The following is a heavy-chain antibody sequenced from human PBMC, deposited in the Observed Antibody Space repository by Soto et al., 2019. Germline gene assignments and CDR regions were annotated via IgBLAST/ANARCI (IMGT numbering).Heavy chain of an antibody. CDR2: ISSSSSYI. J-gene: IGHJ6*02. CDR3: ARVVKKVGATDYYYGMDV. CDR1: GFTFSSYS. D-gene: IGHD1-26*01. Sequence: GGSLRLSCAASGFTFSSYSMNWVRQAPGKGLEWVSSISSSSSYIYYADSVKGRFTISRDNAENSLYLQMNSLRAEDTAVYYCARVVKKVGATDYYYGMDVWGQGTTVTDS. V-gene: IGHV3-21*01.